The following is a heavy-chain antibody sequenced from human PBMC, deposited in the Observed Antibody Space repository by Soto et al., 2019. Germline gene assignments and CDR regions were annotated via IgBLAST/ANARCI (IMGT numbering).Heavy chain of an antibody. CDR2: IYYSGST. CDR1: GGSISSYY. J-gene: IGHJ6*02. CDR3: ARSTKKYGMDV. Sequence: SETLSLTCTVSGGSISSYYWSWIRQPPGKGLEWIGYIYYSGSTNYNPSLKSRVTISVDTSKNQFSLKLSSVTAADTAVYYCARSTKKYGMDVWGQGTTVTVSS. V-gene: IGHV4-59*08.